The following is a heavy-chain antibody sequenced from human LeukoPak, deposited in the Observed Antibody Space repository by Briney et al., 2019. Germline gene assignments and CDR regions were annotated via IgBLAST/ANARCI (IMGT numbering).Heavy chain of an antibody. CDR3: ARDVSGYASFDP. D-gene: IGHD3-22*01. CDR2: IYHSGST. CDR1: GYSISSGYY. J-gene: IGHJ5*02. V-gene: IGHV4-38-2*02. Sequence: PSETLSLTCTVSGYSISSGYYWGWIRQPPGKGLEWIGSIYHSGSTYYNPSLKSRVTISVDTSKNQFSLKLSSVTAADTAVYYCARDVSGYASFDPWGQGTLVTVSS.